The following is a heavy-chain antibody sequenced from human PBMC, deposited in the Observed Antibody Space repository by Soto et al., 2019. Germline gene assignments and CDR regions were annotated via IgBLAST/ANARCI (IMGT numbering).Heavy chain of an antibody. CDR3: VRSKGGYSYGTPFDY. CDR2: ISWNSGNI. V-gene: IGHV3-9*01. D-gene: IGHD5-18*01. J-gene: IGHJ4*02. Sequence: EVLLEASGGALVQPGRSLRLSCAASGFTFDDYAMYWVRQVLGKGLEWVSSISWNSGNIGYADSVKGRFTTSRDNAENSLYLQMNSLRPEDTALYYCVRSKGGYSYGTPFDYWGQGTLVTVSS. CDR1: GFTFDDYA.